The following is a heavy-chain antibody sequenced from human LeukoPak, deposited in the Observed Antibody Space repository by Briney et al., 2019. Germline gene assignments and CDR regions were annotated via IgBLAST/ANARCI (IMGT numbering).Heavy chain of an antibody. V-gene: IGHV4-39*07. Sequence: MSSETLSLTCTVSGGSISSSSYYWGWIRQPPGKGLEWIGSIYYSGSTYYNPSLKSRVTIPVDTSKNQFSLKLSSVTAADTAVYYCVKSGSTVYSSSLGYWGQGTLVTVSS. CDR2: IYYSGST. D-gene: IGHD2-2*01. CDR1: GGSISSSSYY. CDR3: VKSGSTVYSSSLGY. J-gene: IGHJ4*02.